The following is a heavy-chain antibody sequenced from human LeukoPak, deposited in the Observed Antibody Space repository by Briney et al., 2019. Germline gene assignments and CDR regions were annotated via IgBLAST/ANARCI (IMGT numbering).Heavy chain of an antibody. J-gene: IGHJ6*03. CDR2: IRSKGNSYAT. V-gene: IGHV3-73*01. CDR3: ARAYYYYMDV. CDR1: GFTFSGSA. Sequence: PGGSLRLSCAASGFTFSGSAMHWVRQASGKGLEWVGRIRSKGNSYATAYAASVKGRFTISRDDSKNTAYLQMNSLKTEDTAVYYCARAYYYYMDVWGKGTTVTVSS.